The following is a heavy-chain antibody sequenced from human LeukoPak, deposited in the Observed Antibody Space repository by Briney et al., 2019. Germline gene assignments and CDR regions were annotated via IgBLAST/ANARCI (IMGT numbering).Heavy chain of an antibody. CDR3: ATDIVATIGVY. V-gene: IGHV1-18*04. CDR2: ISAYNGNT. Sequence: ASVKVSCKASGYTFTGYYMHWVRQAPGQGLEWMGWISAYNGNTNYAQKLQGRVTMTTDTSTSTAYMELSSLGSEDTAVYYCATDIVATIGVYWGQGTLVTVSS. J-gene: IGHJ4*02. D-gene: IGHD5-12*01. CDR1: GYTFTGYY.